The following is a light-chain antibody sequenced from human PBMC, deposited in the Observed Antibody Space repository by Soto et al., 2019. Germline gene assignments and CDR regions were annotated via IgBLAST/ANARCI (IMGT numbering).Light chain of an antibody. CDR1: QSVRSN. J-gene: IGKJ4*01. Sequence: EIVMTQSPATLSVSPGERVTLSCRASQSVRSNLAWYQQKPGQVPRVLIYGASTRAIGIPDRFSGSGSGTEFTLTISSLQSEDFAVYYCQHYNNLWGFGGGPKVE. CDR2: GAS. CDR3: QHYNNLWG. V-gene: IGKV3-15*01.